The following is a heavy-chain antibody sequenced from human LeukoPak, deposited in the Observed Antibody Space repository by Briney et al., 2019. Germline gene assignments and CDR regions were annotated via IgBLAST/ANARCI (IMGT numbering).Heavy chain of an antibody. CDR2: IIPILGIA. D-gene: IGHD3-10*01. CDR1: GGTFSSYA. Sequence: ASVKVSCKASGGTFSSYAISWVRQAPGQGLEWMGRIIPILGIANYAQKFQGRVTITADKSTSTAYMELSSLRSEDTAVYYCATGFTMADAFDIWGQGTMVTVSS. V-gene: IGHV1-69*04. J-gene: IGHJ3*02. CDR3: ATGFTMADAFDI.